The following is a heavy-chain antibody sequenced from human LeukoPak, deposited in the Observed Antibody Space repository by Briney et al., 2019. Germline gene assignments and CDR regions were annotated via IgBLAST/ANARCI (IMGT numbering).Heavy chain of an antibody. V-gene: IGHV3-21*01. CDR2: ISSSSSYI. J-gene: IGHJ4*02. D-gene: IGHD3-10*01. CDR3: VRGAGTRGDY. CDR1: GFTFSSYS. Sequence: SGGSPRLSCAASGFTFSSYSMNWVRQAPGKGLEWVSSISSSSSYIYYADSVRGRFTISRDNAKNSLYLQMNSLRAEDTAVYYCVRGAGTRGDYWGQGTLVTVSS.